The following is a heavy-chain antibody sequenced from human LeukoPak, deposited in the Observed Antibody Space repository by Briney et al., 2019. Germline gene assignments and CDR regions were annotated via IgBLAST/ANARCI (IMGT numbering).Heavy chain of an antibody. CDR1: GYTFTGYY. CDR3: ARTPYYDFWSVFDY. CDR2: INPNSGGT. J-gene: IGHJ4*02. V-gene: IGHV1-2*02. Sequence: ASVKVSCKASGYTFTGYYMHWVRQAPGQGLEGMGWINPNSGGTNYAQKFQGRVTMTRDTSISTAYMELSRLRSDDTAVYYCARTPYYDFWSVFDYWGQGTLVTVSS. D-gene: IGHD3-3*01.